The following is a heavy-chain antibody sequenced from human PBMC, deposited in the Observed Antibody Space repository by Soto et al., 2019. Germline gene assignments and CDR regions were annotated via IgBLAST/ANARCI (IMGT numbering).Heavy chain of an antibody. CDR2: INFDGSTT. J-gene: IGHJ4*02. Sequence: PGGSLRLSCAASGFTFSSYWMHWVRQAPGKGLVWVSRINFDGSTTNYADSVKGRFTISRDNAKNTVYLQMNSLIAEDTALYYCARDLRDIDFWGQGTPVTVSS. D-gene: IGHD4-17*01. CDR3: ARDLRDIDF. CDR1: GFTFSSYW. V-gene: IGHV3-74*01.